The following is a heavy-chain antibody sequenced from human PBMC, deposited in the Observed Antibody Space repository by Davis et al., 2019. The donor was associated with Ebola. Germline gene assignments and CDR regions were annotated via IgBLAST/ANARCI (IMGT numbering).Heavy chain of an antibody. Sequence: PSETLSLTCTVSGGSIRSGAYYWSWLRQLPGKGLEWIGYIYFSGSIYYNPSLKSRLTISVDTSKNQFSLKLSSVTAADTAVYFCARENYQLLPRGWFDPWGQGILVTVSS. D-gene: IGHD2-2*01. CDR2: IYFSGSI. V-gene: IGHV4-31*03. J-gene: IGHJ5*02. CDR1: GGSIRSGAYY. CDR3: ARENYQLLPRGWFDP.